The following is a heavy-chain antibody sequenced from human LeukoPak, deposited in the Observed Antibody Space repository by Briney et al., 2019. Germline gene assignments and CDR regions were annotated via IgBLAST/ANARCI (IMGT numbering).Heavy chain of an antibody. CDR3: ARDYVQYYYDSSGYPENWFDP. CDR2: IWYDGSNK. J-gene: IGHJ5*02. CDR1: GFTFSSYG. Sequence: GGSLRLSCAASGFTFSSYGMHWVRQAPGKGLEWVAVIWYDGSNKYYADSVKGRFTISGDNSKNTLYLQMNSLRAEDTAVYYCARDYVQYYYDSSGYPENWFDPWGQGTLVTVSS. V-gene: IGHV3-33*01. D-gene: IGHD3-22*01.